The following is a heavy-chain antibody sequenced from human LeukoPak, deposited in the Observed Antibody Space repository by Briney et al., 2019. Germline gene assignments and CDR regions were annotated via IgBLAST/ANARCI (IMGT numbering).Heavy chain of an antibody. CDR1: GFTFGSHA. D-gene: IGHD1-20*01. CDR2: IDPSGTTL. J-gene: IGHJ4*02. CDR3: ARAAYNWN. Sequence: GGSLRLSCEASGFTFGSHAMYWVRQAPGKGLEWVSYIDPSGTTLYYADSVKGRFIISRDNGKNSLYLQLRSLKDEDTAVYFCARAAYNWNWGQGTLVTVSS. V-gene: IGHV3-48*02.